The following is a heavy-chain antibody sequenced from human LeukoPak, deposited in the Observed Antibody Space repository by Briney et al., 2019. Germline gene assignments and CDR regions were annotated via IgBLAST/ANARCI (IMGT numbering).Heavy chain of an antibody. J-gene: IGHJ3*02. CDR3: AREGGSGWYGGAFDI. V-gene: IGHV3-48*02. CDR1: GFTFSSYS. CDR2: ISSSSSTI. Sequence: GGSLRLSCAASGFTFSSYSMSWVRQAPGKGLEWVSYISSSSSTIYYADSVKGRFTISRDNAKNSLYLQMNSLRDEDTAVYYCAREGGSGWYGGAFDIWGQGTMVTVSS. D-gene: IGHD6-19*01.